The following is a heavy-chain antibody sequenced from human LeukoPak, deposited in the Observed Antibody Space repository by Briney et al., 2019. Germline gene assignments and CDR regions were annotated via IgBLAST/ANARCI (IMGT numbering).Heavy chain of an antibody. V-gene: IGHV3-48*03. D-gene: IGHD3-10*01. CDR3: ARGYYGSGSYRRSPYYYYYGMDV. CDR2: ISSSGSTI. J-gene: IGHJ6*02. Sequence: GGSLRLSCAASGFTFSSYEMNWVRQAPGKGLEWVSYISSSGSTIYYADSVKGRFTISRDNAKNSLYLQMNSLRAEDTAVYYCARGYYGSGSYRRSPYYYYYGMDVWGQGTRVTVSS. CDR1: GFTFSSYE.